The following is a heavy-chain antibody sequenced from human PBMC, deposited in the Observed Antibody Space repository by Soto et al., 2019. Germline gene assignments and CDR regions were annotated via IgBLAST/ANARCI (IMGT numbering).Heavy chain of an antibody. V-gene: IGHV1-18*01. D-gene: IGHD1-26*01. J-gene: IGHJ4*02. Sequence: QVQLVQSGAEVKKPGASVKVSCKASGYTFTSFGISWVRQAPGQGLEWMGWIRANNGNTNYAQKRRGRVTMTTETSTSTAYMELRSLRSDDTAVYSCAGDRGSYALDYWGQETLVTVSS. CDR3: AGDRGSYALDY. CDR1: GYTFTSFG. CDR2: IRANNGNT.